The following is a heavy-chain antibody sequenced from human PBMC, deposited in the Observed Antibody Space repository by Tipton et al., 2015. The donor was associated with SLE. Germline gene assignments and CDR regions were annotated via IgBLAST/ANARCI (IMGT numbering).Heavy chain of an antibody. V-gene: IGHV4-59*01. D-gene: IGHD5-12*01. J-gene: IGHJ4*02. CDR3: ASHAGYEFYFDH. CDR2: VYYSGVT. Sequence: VSISSYYYSWVRQPPGKGLEWIGCVYYSGVTYYSPSLKSRVTISVDSSKNQISLKLRSVTAADTAVYYCASHAGYEFYFDHWGQGTLVTVSS. CDR1: VSISSYY.